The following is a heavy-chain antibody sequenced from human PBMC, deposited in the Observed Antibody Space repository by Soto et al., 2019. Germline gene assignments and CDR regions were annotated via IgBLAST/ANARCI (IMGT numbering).Heavy chain of an antibody. J-gene: IGHJ4*02. D-gene: IGHD6-13*01. CDR1: GFTFKLYT. CDR2: CTPSSSSI. CDR3: ARDAASSLDH. Sequence: LRLSCAASGFTFKLYTMHLVRQAPGRGLEWVSFCTPSSSSISYADSVEGRFTISRDNARNSLYLQIHNLRAEDTAVYYCARDAASSLDHWGQGTLVTVSS. V-gene: IGHV3-21*01.